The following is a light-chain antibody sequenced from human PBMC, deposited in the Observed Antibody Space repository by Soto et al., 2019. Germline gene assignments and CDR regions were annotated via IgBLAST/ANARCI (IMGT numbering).Light chain of an antibody. CDR2: KDS. CDR3: QSADSSGTYLYV. V-gene: IGLV3-25*03. CDR1: ALPKQY. J-gene: IGLJ1*01. Sequence: SQELTKPPSVSVSPGQTARITCSGDALPKQYAYWYQQKPGQAPVLVIYKDSERPSGIPERFSGSSSGTTVTLTISGVQAEDEADYYCQSADSSGTYLYVFGTGTKVTVL.